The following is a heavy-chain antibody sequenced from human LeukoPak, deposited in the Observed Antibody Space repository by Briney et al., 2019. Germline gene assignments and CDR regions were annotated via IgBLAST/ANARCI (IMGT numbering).Heavy chain of an antibody. D-gene: IGHD4-17*01. V-gene: IGHV3-9*01. CDR1: GFTFDDYA. Sequence: PGGSLRLSCAASGFTFDDYAMHWVRQAPGKGLEWVSGISWNSGSIGYADSVKGRFTISRDNAKNSLYLQMNSLRAEDTAVYYCARDSTDVYFDYWGQGTLVTVSS. CDR2: ISWNSGSI. J-gene: IGHJ4*02. CDR3: ARDSTDVYFDY.